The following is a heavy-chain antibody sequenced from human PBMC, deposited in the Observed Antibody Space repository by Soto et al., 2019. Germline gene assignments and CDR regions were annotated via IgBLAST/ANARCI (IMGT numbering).Heavy chain of an antibody. D-gene: IGHD3-16*01. CDR2: ISYDGSRK. Sequence: QVQLAESGGGVVQPGRSLRLSCAASGFDISYYTMHWVRQAPGKGLEWVALISYDGSRKYYADSVGGRFSISRDNSKNTVFVQVNSLRAEDTAVYYWASECQTCVWGSNVAHWGQGTLVTVSS. V-gene: IGHV3-30-3*01. CDR3: ASECQTCVWGSNVAH. CDR1: GFDISYYT. J-gene: IGHJ4*02.